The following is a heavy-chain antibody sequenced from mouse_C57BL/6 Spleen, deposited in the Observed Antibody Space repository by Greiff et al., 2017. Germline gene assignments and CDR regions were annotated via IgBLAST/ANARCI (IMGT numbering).Heavy chain of an antibody. J-gene: IGHJ3*01. V-gene: IGHV1-39*01. CDR1: GYSFTDYN. CDR2: INPNYGTT. CDR3: AGGLYYDGSSYPAWFAY. D-gene: IGHD1-1*01. Sequence: VQLQQSGPELVKPGASVKISCKASGYSFTDYNMNWVKQSNGKSLEWIGVINPNYGTTSYNQKFKGKATLTVDQSSSTAYMQLNSLTSEDSAVYYCAGGLYYDGSSYPAWFAYWGQGTLVTVSA.